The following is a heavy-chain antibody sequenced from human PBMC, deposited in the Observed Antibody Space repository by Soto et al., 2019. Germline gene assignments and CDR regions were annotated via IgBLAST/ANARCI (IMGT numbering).Heavy chain of an antibody. CDR3: AHSSRSSAFDI. V-gene: IGHV2-5*02. CDR2: IYWDDDK. Sequence: QITLKESGPTLVKATQTLTLTCTFSGFSLSSSGLSVGWIRQPPGKALEWLALIYWDDDKRYSPSLKNRLTINKDTSKKQVVLTMTNMEPVATNRFYCAHSSRSSAFDIWGQGTLVTVSS. J-gene: IGHJ3*02. CDR1: GFSLSSSGLS.